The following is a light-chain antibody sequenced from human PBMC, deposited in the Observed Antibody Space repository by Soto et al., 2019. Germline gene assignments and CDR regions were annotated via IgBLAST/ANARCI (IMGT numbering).Light chain of an antibody. V-gene: IGKV3-11*01. J-gene: IGKJ1*01. CDR1: QNVGTF. Sequence: VLTQSPATRSLSPGERATLSCRASQNVGTFLAWYQLKPGQAPRLVIFDAPNRAAGIPDRFSGSGSGTDFTLTISGLEPEDFALYFCLQRNNWPPWTFGQGTKVEIK. CDR3: LQRNNWPPWT. CDR2: DAP.